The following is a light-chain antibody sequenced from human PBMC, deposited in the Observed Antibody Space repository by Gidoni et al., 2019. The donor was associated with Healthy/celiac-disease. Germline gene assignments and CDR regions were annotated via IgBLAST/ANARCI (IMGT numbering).Light chain of an antibody. J-gene: IGKJ1*01. V-gene: IGKV1-8*01. CDR3: QQYNSYRWT. CDR1: QSISSY. CDR2: AAS. Sequence: AIRMTQSPSPLSASPGDRATISCRASQSISSYLAWYQQKPGKAPKLLIYAASTMQSGVPARFSGSGSGTDFTLTISSLQSEDFATYYCQQYNSYRWTFGRGTKVEIK.